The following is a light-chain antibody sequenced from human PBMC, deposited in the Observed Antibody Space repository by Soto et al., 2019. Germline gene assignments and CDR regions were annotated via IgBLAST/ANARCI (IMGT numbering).Light chain of an antibody. CDR3: SSYTNINTRACV. V-gene: IGLV2-14*01. CDR1: SGDLGSYNR. CDR2: EVT. Sequence: QSALTQPASVSGSPGQSITISCTGTSGDLGSYNRVSWYQQHPGKAPKLINYEVTDRPSGVSNRFSGSKSGNTASLTISGLQAEDEAEYYCSSYTNINTRACVFGTGTKVTVL. J-gene: IGLJ1*01.